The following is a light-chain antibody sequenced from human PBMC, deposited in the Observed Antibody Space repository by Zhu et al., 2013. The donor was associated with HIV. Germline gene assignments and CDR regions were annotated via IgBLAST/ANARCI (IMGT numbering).Light chain of an antibody. J-gene: IGKJ4*01. CDR3: QQYNSYSLT. Sequence: DIQMTQSPSSLSASVGDRVTITCRASQDITNYLNWYQQKPGKAPKLLIYDAANLETGVPSKFSGSGSGTDFTFTISSLQPEDIAIYYCCQQYNSYSLTFGRR. CDR2: DAA. CDR1: QDITNY. V-gene: IGKV1-33*01.